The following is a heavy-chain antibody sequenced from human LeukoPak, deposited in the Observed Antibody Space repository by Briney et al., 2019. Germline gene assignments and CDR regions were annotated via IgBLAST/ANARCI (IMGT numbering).Heavy chain of an antibody. D-gene: IGHD3-9*01. Sequence: PSGTLSLTCAVYGGSFSGYYWSWIRHPPGKGLGRMGEINHSGSTNYTPSPKSRVTISVDTSKNPFSLKLSSVTAADTAVYYCARGYDILTGYTRSFDYWGQGNLVTVSS. V-gene: IGHV4-34*01. CDR1: GGSFSGYY. CDR2: INHSGST. J-gene: IGHJ4*02. CDR3: ARGYDILTGYTRSFDY.